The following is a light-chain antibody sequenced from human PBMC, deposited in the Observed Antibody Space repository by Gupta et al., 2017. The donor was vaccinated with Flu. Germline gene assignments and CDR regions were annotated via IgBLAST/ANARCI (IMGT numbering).Light chain of an antibody. CDR1: QSFSGW. CDR2: KAS. J-gene: IGKJ1*01. CDR3: QQYNSYSRT. Sequence: DIQITQSPSTLSASVGDRVTITCRASQSFSGWLAWYQQKPGKAPKLLIYKASTLESGVPSRFSGSGSGIEFTLTISSLQPDDFATYYCQQYNSYSRTFGQGTKVEIK. V-gene: IGKV1-5*03.